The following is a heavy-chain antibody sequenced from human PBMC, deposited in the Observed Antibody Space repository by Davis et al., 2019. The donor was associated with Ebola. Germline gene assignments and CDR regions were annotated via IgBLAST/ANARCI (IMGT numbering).Heavy chain of an antibody. CDR3: AKVGGYSSGWYYFDY. D-gene: IGHD6-19*01. CDR2: ISGSGGST. V-gene: IGHV3-23*01. J-gene: IGHJ4*02. CDR1: GFTFTDYY. Sequence: GESLKISCEASGFTFTDYYISWVRQAPGKGLEWVSAISGSGGSTYYADSVKGRFTISRDNSKNTLYLQMNSLRAEDTAVYYCAKVGGYSSGWYYFDYWGQGTLVTVSS.